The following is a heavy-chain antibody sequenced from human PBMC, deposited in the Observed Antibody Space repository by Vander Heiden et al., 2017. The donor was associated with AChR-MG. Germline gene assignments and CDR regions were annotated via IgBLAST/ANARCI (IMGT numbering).Heavy chain of an antibody. Sequence: QVQLQQWGAGLLKPSETLSLTCAVYGGSFSGYYWSWIRQPPGKGLEWIGEINHSGSTNYNPSLKSRVTISVDTSKNQFSLKLSSVTAADTAVYYCARGLLLWFGELLINWFDPWGQGTLVTVSS. J-gene: IGHJ5*02. CDR3: ARGLLLWFGELLINWFDP. D-gene: IGHD3-10*01. CDR2: INHSGST. V-gene: IGHV4-34*01. CDR1: GGSFSGYY.